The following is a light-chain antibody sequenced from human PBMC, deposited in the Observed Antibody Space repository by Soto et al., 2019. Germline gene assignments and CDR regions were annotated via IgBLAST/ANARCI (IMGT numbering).Light chain of an antibody. Sequence: EIVMTQSPATLSVSPGERATLSCRASQSFSSSYLAWYQQKPGQAPRLLIYGASSRATGIPDRFSGSGSGTDFTLTISRLEPEDFAVYYCQQYGSSPMYAFGQGTKVDIK. CDR1: QSFSSSY. CDR3: QQYGSSPMYA. V-gene: IGKV3-20*01. J-gene: IGKJ2*01. CDR2: GAS.